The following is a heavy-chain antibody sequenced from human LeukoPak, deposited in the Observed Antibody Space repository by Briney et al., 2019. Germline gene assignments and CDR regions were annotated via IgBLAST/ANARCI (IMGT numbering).Heavy chain of an antibody. J-gene: IGHJ6*02. Sequence: SVKVSCKASGGTFSSYAISWVRQAPGQGLEWMGRIIPIFGIANYAQKFQGRVTITADKSTSTAYMELSSLRSEDTAVYYCAGSYCGGDCHRGYYYYGVDVWGQGTTVTVSS. V-gene: IGHV1-69*04. CDR2: IIPIFGIA. CDR3: AGSYCGGDCHRGYYYYGVDV. CDR1: GGTFSSYA. D-gene: IGHD2-21*02.